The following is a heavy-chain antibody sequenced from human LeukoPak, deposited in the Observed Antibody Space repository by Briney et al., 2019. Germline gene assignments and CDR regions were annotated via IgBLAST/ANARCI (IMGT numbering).Heavy chain of an antibody. D-gene: IGHD6-13*01. V-gene: IGHV1-2*02. CDR3: ASQGSSWYNY. CDR1: GYTFTGYY. CDR2: INPNSGGT. Sequence: ASVKVSCTASGYTFTGYYMHWVRQAPGQGLEWMGWINPNSGGTNYAQKSQGRVTMTRDTSISTAYMELSRLRSDDTAVYYCASQGSSWYNYWGQGTLVTVSS. J-gene: IGHJ4*02.